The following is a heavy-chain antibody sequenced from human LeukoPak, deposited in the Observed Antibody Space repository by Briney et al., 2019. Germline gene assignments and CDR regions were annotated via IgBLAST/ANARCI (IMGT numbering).Heavy chain of an antibody. CDR2: ISDSGGRT. J-gene: IGHJ4*02. Sequence: GGSLRLSCAVSGITLSNYGMSWVRQAPGKGLEWVAGISDSGGRTNYADSVKGRFTISRDNPKNTLYLQMNSLRVEDTAVYFCAKRGVVIRVILVGFHKEAYYFDSWGQGALVTVSS. D-gene: IGHD3-22*01. V-gene: IGHV3-23*01. CDR3: AKRGVVIRVILVGFHKEAYYFDS. CDR1: GITLSNYG.